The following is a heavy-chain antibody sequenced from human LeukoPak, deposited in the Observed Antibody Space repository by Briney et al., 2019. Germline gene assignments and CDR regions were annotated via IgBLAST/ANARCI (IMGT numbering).Heavy chain of an antibody. CDR1: GGSISSYY. D-gene: IGHD5-12*01. V-gene: IGHV4-4*07. Sequence: SETLSLTCTVSGGSISSYYWSWIRQPAGKGLEWIGRIYTSGSTNHNPSLKSRVTMSVDTSKNQFSLKLSSVTAADTAVYYCARASYSGYDYRSFYFDYWGQGTLVTVSS. CDR2: IYTSGST. J-gene: IGHJ4*02. CDR3: ARASYSGYDYRSFYFDY.